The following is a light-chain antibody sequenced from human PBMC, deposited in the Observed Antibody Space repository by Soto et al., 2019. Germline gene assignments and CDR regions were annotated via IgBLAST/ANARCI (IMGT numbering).Light chain of an antibody. J-gene: IGLJ3*02. CDR2: LEGSGSY. Sequence: QSVLTQSSSASASLGSSVKLTCTLSSGHSSYIIAWHQQQPGKAPRYLMKLEGSGSYNKGSGVPDRFTGSSSGADRYLTISSVQFEDEADYYCGTWDSNTHVFGGGTKLTVL. CDR1: SGHSSYI. CDR3: GTWDSNTHV. V-gene: IGLV4-60*02.